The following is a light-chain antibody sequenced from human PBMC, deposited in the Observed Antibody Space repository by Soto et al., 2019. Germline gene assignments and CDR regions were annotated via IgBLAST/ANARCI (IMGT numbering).Light chain of an antibody. CDR3: ISCTSVNIRSV. CDR1: GSDIGRSDF. V-gene: IGLV2-14*01. CDR2: EVT. Sequence: QSVLAQPASVSGSPGQSIIISCTGTGSDIGRSDFVSWFQQLPGSVPKLMIYEVTGRPSGTSDRFSGSKSGNTASLTISGLQPEDEADYYCISCTSVNIRSVFGTGTKVTVL. J-gene: IGLJ1*01.